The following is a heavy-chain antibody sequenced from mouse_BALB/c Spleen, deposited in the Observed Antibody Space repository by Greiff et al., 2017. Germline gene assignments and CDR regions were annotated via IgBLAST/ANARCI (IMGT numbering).Heavy chain of an antibody. D-gene: IGHD2-2*01. CDR3: AIYGYDVKAMDY. Sequence: QVQLKESGPGLVAPSQSLSITCTVSGFSLTSYGVHWVRQPPGKGLEWLGVIWAGGSTNYNSALMSRLSISKDNSKSQVFLKMNSLQTDDTAMYYCAIYGYDVKAMDYWGQGTSVTVSS. V-gene: IGHV2-9*02. CDR2: IWAGGST. J-gene: IGHJ4*01. CDR1: GFSLTSYG.